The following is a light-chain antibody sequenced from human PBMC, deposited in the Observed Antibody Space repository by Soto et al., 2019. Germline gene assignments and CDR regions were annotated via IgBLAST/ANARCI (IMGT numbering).Light chain of an antibody. CDR2: GAS. CDR1: QSVSSN. J-gene: IGKJ3*01. V-gene: IGKV3-15*01. Sequence: EIVMTQSPATLSVSPGERATLSCRASQSVSSNLAWYQQKPGQAPRLLIYGASTRATGIPARFSGSGSGTAFTLTISSLQSEDFAVYYCQQYNNWPPVTFGPGTKVDIK. CDR3: QQYNNWPPVT.